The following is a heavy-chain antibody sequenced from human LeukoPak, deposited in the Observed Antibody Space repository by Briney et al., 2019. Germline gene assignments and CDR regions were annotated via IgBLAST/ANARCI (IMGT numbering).Heavy chain of an antibody. CDR3: AKDGVSGIAARFDY. CDR1: GFTFSSYA. J-gene: IGHJ4*02. D-gene: IGHD6-6*01. Sequence: PGGSLRLSCAASGFTFSSYAMGWVRQAPGKGLEWVSGISGSGGSTYYADSVKGRFTISRDNSKNTLYLQMNSLRAEDTAVYYCAKDGVSGIAARFDYWGQGTLVTVSS. V-gene: IGHV3-23*01. CDR2: ISGSGGST.